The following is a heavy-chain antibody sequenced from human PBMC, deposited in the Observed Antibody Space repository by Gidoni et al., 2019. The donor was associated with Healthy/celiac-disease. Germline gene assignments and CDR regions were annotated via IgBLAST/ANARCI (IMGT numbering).Heavy chain of an antibody. CDR2: LWSDGSNK. CDR3: ARAYGDYDDYYYGMDV. J-gene: IGHJ6*02. CDR1: GFTFSSDG. Sequence: QVQLVESGGGGVQPGRSRRRSCAASGFTFSSDGMHWVRQAPGKGLEWVAVLWSDGSNKYYADSVKGRFTISRDNSKNTLYLQMNSLIAEDTAVYYCARAYGDYDDYYYGMDVWGQGTTVTVSS. V-gene: IGHV3-33*01. D-gene: IGHD4-17*01.